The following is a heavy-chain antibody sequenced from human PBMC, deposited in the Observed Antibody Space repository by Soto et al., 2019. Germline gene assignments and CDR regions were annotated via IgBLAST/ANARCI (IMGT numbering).Heavy chain of an antibody. J-gene: IGHJ3*02. CDR2: VHYTGST. CDR1: GASIRSSY. Sequence: SETLSLTCTVSGASIRSSYWSWIRQSPGKGLEWIGFVHYTGSTNYNPSLKGRVTISVDTSKNQFSLRLTSVTAADTAVYYCARGYYDSNGQSNTFDIWCQGTMVTVSS. V-gene: IGHV4-59*01. CDR3: ARGYYDSNGQSNTFDI. D-gene: IGHD3-22*01.